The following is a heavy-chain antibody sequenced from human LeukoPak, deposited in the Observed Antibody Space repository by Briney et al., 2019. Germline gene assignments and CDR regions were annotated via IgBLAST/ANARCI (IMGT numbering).Heavy chain of an antibody. CDR1: GGSISSYY. CDR2: IYYSGST. D-gene: IGHD5-24*01. CDR3: AGLGRDGYNYGGLVDY. Sequence: SETLSLTCTVSGGSISSYYWSWIRQPPGKGLEWIGYIYYSGSTNYNPSLKSRVTISVDTSKNQFSLKLSSVTAADTAVYYCAGLGRDGYNYGGLVDYWGQGTLVTVSS. V-gene: IGHV4-59*01. J-gene: IGHJ4*02.